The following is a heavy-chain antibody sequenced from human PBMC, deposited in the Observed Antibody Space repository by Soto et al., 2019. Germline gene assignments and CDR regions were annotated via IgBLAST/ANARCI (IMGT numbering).Heavy chain of an antibody. CDR1: GFTFGDYA. J-gene: IGHJ4*02. Sequence: GGSLRLSCTASGFTFGDYAMSWVRQAPGKGLEWVGFIRSKAYGGTTEYAASVKGRFTISRDDSKSIAYLQMNSLKTEDTAVYYCTRIQGTYYYDSSGYSSFQYYFDYWGQGTLVTVSS. D-gene: IGHD3-22*01. CDR2: IRSKAYGGTT. V-gene: IGHV3-49*04. CDR3: TRIQGTYYYDSSGYSSFQYYFDY.